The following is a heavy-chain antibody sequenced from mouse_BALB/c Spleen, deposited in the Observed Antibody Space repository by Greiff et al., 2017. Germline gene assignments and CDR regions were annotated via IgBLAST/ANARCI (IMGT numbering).Heavy chain of an antibody. D-gene: IGHD2-4*01. V-gene: IGHV5-15*02. CDR1: GFTFSDYG. CDR3: ARDQGLRRGTWFAY. CDR2: ISNLAYSI. J-gene: IGHJ3*01. Sequence: EVQLVESGGGLVQPGGSRKLSCAASGFTFSDYGMAWVRQAPGKGPEWVAFISNLAYSIYYADTVTGRFTISRENAKNTLYLEMSSLRSEDTAMYYCARDQGLRRGTWFAYWGQGTLVTVSA.